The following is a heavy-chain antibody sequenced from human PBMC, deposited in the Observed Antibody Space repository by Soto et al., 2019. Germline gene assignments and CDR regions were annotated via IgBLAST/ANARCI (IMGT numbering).Heavy chain of an antibody. J-gene: IGHJ6*03. CDR2: IWYDGSNK. V-gene: IGHV3-33*01. CDR1: GFTFSSYG. CDR3: ARAGYSNSYYYYYYMDV. Sequence: QVQLVESGGGVVQPGRSLRLSCAASGFTFSSYGMHWVRQAPGKGLEWVAVIWYDGSNKYYADSVKGRFTISRDNSKNTLYLQMNSLRAEDTAVYYCARAGYSNSYYYYYYMDVWGKGTTVTVSS. D-gene: IGHD4-4*01.